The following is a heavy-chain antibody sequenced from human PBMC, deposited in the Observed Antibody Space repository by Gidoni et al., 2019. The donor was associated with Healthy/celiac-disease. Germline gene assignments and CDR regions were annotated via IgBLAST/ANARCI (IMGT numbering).Heavy chain of an antibody. Sequence: EVQLLESGGGLVQPVGYLRLSCASPGFSFSSYAMSWVRQAPGTGLEWVSAISGSGGSTYYADSVKGRFTISRDNSKNTLYLQMNSLRAEDTAVYYCAKEEYEIVVVTAMDYWGQGTLVTVSS. D-gene: IGHD2-21*02. CDR3: AKEEYEIVVVTAMDY. CDR2: ISGSGGST. V-gene: IGHV3-23*01. J-gene: IGHJ4*02. CDR1: GFSFSSYA.